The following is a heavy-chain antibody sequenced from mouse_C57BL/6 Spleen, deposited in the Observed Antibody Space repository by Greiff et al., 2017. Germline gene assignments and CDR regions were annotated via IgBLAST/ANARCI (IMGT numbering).Heavy chain of an antibody. D-gene: IGHD3-3*01. V-gene: IGHV5-4*01. CDR2: ISDGGSYT. J-gene: IGHJ3*01. Sequence: EVQVVESGGGLVKPGGSLKLSCAASGFTFSSYAMSWVRQTPEKRLEWVATISDGGSYTYYPDNVKGRFTISRDNAKNNLYLQMSHLKSEDTAMXYCARKEGQAWFAYWGQGTLVTVSA. CDR1: GFTFSSYA. CDR3: ARKEGQAWFAY.